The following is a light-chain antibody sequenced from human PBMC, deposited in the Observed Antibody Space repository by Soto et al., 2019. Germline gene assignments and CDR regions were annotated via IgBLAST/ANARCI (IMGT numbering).Light chain of an antibody. CDR3: SSYTGSSAYV. J-gene: IGLJ1*01. Sequence: QSALTQPASVSGSPGQSITISCTGTSSDVGGYNYVSWYQQHPGKAHKLMIYDVTTRPSGVSNRFSGSKSGSTASLTISGLQAEDEADYYCSSYTGSSAYVFGPGTKVNVL. V-gene: IGLV2-14*01. CDR2: DVT. CDR1: SSDVGGYNY.